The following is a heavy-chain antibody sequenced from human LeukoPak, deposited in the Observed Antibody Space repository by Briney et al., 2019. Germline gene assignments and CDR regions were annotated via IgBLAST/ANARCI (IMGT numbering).Heavy chain of an antibody. Sequence: ASVKVSCKASGYTFTAYYMHWVRQAPGQGLEWLGLINPNTGDTNYAQKFQGWVTMTRDTSINTAYMELSSLRSDDTAVYYCAREYDFWSALDVWGKGTTVTVSS. J-gene: IGHJ6*04. CDR3: AREYDFWSALDV. CDR2: INPNTGDT. CDR1: GYTFTAYY. D-gene: IGHD3-3*01. V-gene: IGHV1-2*04.